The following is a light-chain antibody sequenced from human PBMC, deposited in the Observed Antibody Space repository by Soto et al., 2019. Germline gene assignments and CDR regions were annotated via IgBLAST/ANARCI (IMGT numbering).Light chain of an antibody. Sequence: EIVMTQSPATLSVSPGERATISCRASQSVSSNLAWYQQKPGQAPRLLIYGASTRATGIPARFSGSGSGTEFTLTTISLQSEDFAVYYCHQYNNWPPITFGQGTRLEIK. V-gene: IGKV3-15*01. CDR3: HQYNNWPPIT. J-gene: IGKJ5*01. CDR1: QSVSSN. CDR2: GAS.